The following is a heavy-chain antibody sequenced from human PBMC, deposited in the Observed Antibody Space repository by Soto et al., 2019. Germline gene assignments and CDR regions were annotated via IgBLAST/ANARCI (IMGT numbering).Heavy chain of an antibody. D-gene: IGHD6-13*01. Sequence: QVQLVQSGAEVKKPGSSMKVSCKASAGTFRSYTISWVRQAPGQGLECMGRIIPILGIANYAQKFQGRVTISADKSTSTAYRELSSLRSEGTAVYYCARAPHPAAGNNLHYWGQATLVTVSS. CDR1: AGTFRSYT. CDR2: IIPILGIA. V-gene: IGHV1-69*02. J-gene: IGHJ4*02. CDR3: ARAPHPAAGNNLHY.